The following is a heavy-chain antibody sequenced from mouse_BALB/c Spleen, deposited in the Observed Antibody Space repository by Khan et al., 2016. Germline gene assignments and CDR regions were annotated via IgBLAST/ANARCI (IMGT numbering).Heavy chain of an antibody. CDR2: INPNSGYT. D-gene: IGHD2-14*01. V-gene: IGHV1-4*02. CDR3: AREEVRRWFAY. Sequence: QVQLKQSAAELARPGASVKMSCEASGYTFSSYTMYWIKQRPGQGLEWIGYINPNSGYTEYNQKFKDKTTLTTDKSSSTAYLQLSSLTSEASAASYWAREEVRRWFAYWGQGTLFTVSA. J-gene: IGHJ3*01. CDR1: GYTFSSYT.